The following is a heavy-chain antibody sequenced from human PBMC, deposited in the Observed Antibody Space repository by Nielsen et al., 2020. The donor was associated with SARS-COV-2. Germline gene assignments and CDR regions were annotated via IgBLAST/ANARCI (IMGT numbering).Heavy chain of an antibody. CDR2: LSSEGTKE. V-gene: IGHV3-30-3*01. CDR1: GFTFSTCSNCA. CDR3: AGGRDYAMDV. Sequence: GESLKISCAVSGFTFSTCSNCAMDWVRQAPGKGLEWVAFLSSEGTKEFYTDSVQGRFIISRDNSKNTLNLQMSSLRPEDSAVYYCAGGRDYAMDVWGQGTTVIVSS. J-gene: IGHJ6*02. D-gene: IGHD5-24*01.